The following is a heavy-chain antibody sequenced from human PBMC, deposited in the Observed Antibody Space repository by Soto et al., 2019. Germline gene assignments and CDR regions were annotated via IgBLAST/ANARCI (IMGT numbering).Heavy chain of an antibody. CDR3: SSSFSIVLMVYDKYYFDY. V-gene: IGHV3-23*01. CDR1: GFTFSSYA. Sequence: GGSLRLSCAASGFTFSSYAMSWVRQAPGKGLEWVSAISGSGGSTYYADSVKGRFTISRDNSKNTLYLQMNSLRAEDTAVYYCSSSFSIVLMVYDKYYFDYWGQGTLVTVSS. CDR2: ISGSGGST. J-gene: IGHJ4*02. D-gene: IGHD2-8*01.